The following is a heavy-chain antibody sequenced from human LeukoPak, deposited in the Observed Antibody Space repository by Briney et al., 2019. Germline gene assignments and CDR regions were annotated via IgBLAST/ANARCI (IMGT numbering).Heavy chain of an antibody. V-gene: IGHV3-11*01. Sequence: GGSLRLSCAASGFTFSDYYMSWIRQAPGKGLEWVSYISSSGSTIYYADSVKGRFTISRDNAKNSLYLQMNSLRAEDTAVYYCAKDLTVEDAFDIWGQGTMVTVSS. CDR3: AKDLTVEDAFDI. CDR1: GFTFSDYY. CDR2: ISSSGSTI. J-gene: IGHJ3*02. D-gene: IGHD4-23*01.